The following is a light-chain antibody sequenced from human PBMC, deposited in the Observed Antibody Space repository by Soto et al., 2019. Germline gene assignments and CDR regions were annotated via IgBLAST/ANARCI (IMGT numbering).Light chain of an antibody. CDR3: PQYYSYPVWT. J-gene: IGKJ1*01. Sequence: AIRMTQSPSSFSASTGYRVTITCRASQGISSYLAWYQQKPGKAPKLLIYAASTLQSGVPSRFSGSGSVTDFTLTISCLQSEDFATYYCPQYYSYPVWTVGQGTKVEIK. CDR2: AAS. V-gene: IGKV1-8*01. CDR1: QGISSY.